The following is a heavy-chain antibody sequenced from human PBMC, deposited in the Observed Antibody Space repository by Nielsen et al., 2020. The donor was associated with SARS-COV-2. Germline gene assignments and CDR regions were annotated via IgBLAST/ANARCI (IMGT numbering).Heavy chain of an antibody. Sequence: GGSLRLSCAASGFTFSSYGMHWVRQAPGKGLEWVAVISYDGSNKYYADSVKGRFTISRDNAKNSLYLQMNSLRVEDTAVYYCAKADRSGGSFYWGRGTLVTVAS. J-gene: IGHJ4*02. CDR1: GFTFSSYG. D-gene: IGHD2-15*01. V-gene: IGHV3-33*03. CDR2: ISYDGSNK. CDR3: AKADRSGGSFY.